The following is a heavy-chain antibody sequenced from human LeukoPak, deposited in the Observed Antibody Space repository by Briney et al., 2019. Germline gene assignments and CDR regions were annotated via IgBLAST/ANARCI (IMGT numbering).Heavy chain of an antibody. V-gene: IGHV1-2*02. CDR1: GYTFTDYY. J-gene: IGHJ6*03. CDR2: INPNSGGT. CDR3: ARAIAAAGTLNNYYYYYYMDV. Sequence: ASVKVSCKASGYTFTDYYLHWVRQAPGQGLEWMGWINPNSGGTNYAQKFQGRVTMTRDTSISTAYMELSRLRSDDTAVYYCARAIAAAGTLNNYYYYYYMDVWGKGTTVTVSS. D-gene: IGHD6-13*01.